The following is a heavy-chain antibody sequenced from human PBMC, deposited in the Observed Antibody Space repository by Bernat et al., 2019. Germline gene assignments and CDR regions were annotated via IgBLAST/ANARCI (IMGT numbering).Heavy chain of an antibody. Sequence: QVQLVESGGGVVQPGRSLRLSCAASGFTFSSYAVHWVRQAPGKGLEWVAVISYDGSNKYYADSVKGRFTISRDNAKNSLYLQMNSLRAEDTAVYYCARDPPAVVPAASRYWYFDLWGRGTLVTVSS. V-gene: IGHV3-30*07. CDR3: ARDPPAVVPAASRYWYFDL. D-gene: IGHD2-2*01. CDR1: GFTFSSYA. CDR2: ISYDGSNK. J-gene: IGHJ2*01.